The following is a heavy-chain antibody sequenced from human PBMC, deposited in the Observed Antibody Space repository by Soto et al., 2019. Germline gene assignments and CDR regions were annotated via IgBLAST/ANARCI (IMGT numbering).Heavy chain of an antibody. V-gene: IGHV1-3*01. CDR2: INAGNGDT. Sequence: QVQLVQSGAEVKKPGASVKVSCKASGYTFINYAIHWVRQAPGQRLEWMGWINAGNGDTKSAQKVQGRVTITRDTSARIAYMELRSLTSEDTAVYYCARDLGVTMVRGISNFDYWGQGTPVTVSS. J-gene: IGHJ4*02. D-gene: IGHD3-10*01. CDR3: ARDLGVTMVRGISNFDY. CDR1: GYTFINYA.